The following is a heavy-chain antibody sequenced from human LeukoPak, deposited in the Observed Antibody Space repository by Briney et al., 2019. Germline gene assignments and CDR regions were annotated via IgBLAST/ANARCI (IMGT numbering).Heavy chain of an antibody. V-gene: IGHV4-34*01. Sequence: SETLSLTCAVYGGSFSGYYWNWIRQPPGKGLEWIGEINHSGSTNYNPSLKSRVTISVDTSKNQFSLKLSSVTAADTAVYYCAREAYSSGSYWGQGTLVTVSS. CDR2: INHSGST. CDR1: GGSFSGYY. D-gene: IGHD6-19*01. CDR3: AREAYSSGSY. J-gene: IGHJ4*02.